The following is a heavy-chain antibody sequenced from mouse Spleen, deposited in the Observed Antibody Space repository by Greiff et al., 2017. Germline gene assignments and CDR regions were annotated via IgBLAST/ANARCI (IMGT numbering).Heavy chain of an antibody. CDR2: ISSGSSTI. D-gene: IGHD1-1*01. Sequence: EVQGVESGGDLVKPGGSLKLSCAASGFTFSDYGMHWVRQAPEKGLEWVAYISSGSSTIYYADTVKGRFTISRDNAKNTLFLQMTSLRSEDTAMYYCARKGDYYASSSYYYAMDYWGQGTSVTVSS. CDR3: ARKGDYYASSSYYYAMDY. CDR1: GFTFSDYG. V-gene: IGHV5-17*01. J-gene: IGHJ4*01.